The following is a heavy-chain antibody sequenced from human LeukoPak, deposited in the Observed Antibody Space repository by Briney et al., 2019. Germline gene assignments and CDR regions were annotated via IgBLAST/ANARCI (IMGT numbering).Heavy chain of an antibody. D-gene: IGHD1-26*01. CDR1: GYTFTSYG. CDR2: ISAYNGNT. Sequence: GASVKVSCKASGYTFTSYGISWVRQAPGQGLEWMGWISAYNGNTNYAQKLQGRVTMTTDTSTSTAYMELRSLRSDDTAVYYCARVRIVGAPEYYYYYYMDVWGKGTTVTVSS. J-gene: IGHJ6*03. CDR3: ARVRIVGAPEYYYYYYMDV. V-gene: IGHV1-18*01.